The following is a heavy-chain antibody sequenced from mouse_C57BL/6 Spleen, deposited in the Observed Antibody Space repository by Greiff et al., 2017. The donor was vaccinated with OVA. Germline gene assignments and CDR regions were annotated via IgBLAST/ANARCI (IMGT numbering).Heavy chain of an antibody. CDR3: ATTVVPYYFDY. CDR1: GYSITSGYY. D-gene: IGHD1-1*01. V-gene: IGHV3-6*01. Sequence: EVQLVESGPGLVKPSQSLSLTCSVTGYSITSGYYWNWIRQFPGNKLEWMGYISYDGSNNYNPSLKNRISITRDTSKNQFFLKLNSVTTEDTATYYCATTVVPYYFDYWGQGTTLTVSS. CDR2: ISYDGSN. J-gene: IGHJ2*01.